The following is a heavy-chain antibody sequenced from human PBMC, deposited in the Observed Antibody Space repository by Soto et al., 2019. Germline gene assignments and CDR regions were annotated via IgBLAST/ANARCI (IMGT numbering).Heavy chain of an antibody. Sequence: SETLSLTCSVSGDSMNNGDYFWTWIRQAPGKGLQWIGYISYSGSTFYNPSLKTRLAMSVDTSKNQFSVRLRSVTAADTAVYYCARDRAHFYESSGRLDLWGQGMLVTVS. CDR2: ISYSGST. J-gene: IGHJ4*02. CDR1: GDSMNNGDYF. CDR3: ARDRAHFYESSGRLDL. V-gene: IGHV4-30-4*01. D-gene: IGHD3-22*01.